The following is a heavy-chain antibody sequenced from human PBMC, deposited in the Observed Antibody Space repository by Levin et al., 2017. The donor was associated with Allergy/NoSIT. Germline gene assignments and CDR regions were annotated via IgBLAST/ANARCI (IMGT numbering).Heavy chain of an antibody. CDR2: ISFDGNNK. D-gene: IGHD1-26*01. CDR1: GFTFRNYA. J-gene: IGHJ4*02. Sequence: GESLKISCAASGFTFRNYAMHWVRQAPGKGLEWVAVISFDGNNKYYTDSVRGRFAISRDYYKNTLYLQMNSLRAEDTAVYYCARSLVGATRTYVDEWGQGTQVTVYS. CDR3: ARSLVGATRTYVDE. V-gene: IGHV3-30*09.